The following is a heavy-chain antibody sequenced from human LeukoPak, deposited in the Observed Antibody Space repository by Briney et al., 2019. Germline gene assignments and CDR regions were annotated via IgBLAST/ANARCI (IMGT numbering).Heavy chain of an antibody. J-gene: IGHJ4*02. CDR2: IYYSGST. V-gene: IGHV4-39*07. Sequence: SETLSLTCTVSGGSISSSSYYWGWIRQPPGKGLEWIGSIYYSGSTYYNPSLKSRVTISVDTSKNQFSLKLSSVTAADTAIYYCARDILIAVSGYWGQGTLVTVSS. CDR1: GGSISSSSYY. D-gene: IGHD6-19*01. CDR3: ARDILIAVSGY.